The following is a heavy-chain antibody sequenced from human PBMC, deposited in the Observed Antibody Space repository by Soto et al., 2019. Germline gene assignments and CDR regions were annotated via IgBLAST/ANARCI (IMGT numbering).Heavy chain of an antibody. CDR1: GGSISSYY. V-gene: IGHV4-59*01. D-gene: IGHD1-26*01. CDR3: AKNSGSYLYGMDV. CDR2: IYYSGST. J-gene: IGHJ6*02. Sequence: SETLSLTCTVSGGSISSYYWSWIRQPPGKGLEWIGYIYYSGSTNYNPSLKSRVTISVDTSKNQFSLKLSSVTAADTAVYYCAKNSGSYLYGMDVWGQGTTVTVSS.